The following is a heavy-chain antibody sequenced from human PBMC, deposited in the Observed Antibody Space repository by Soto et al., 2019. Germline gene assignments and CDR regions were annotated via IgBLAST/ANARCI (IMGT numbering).Heavy chain of an antibody. J-gene: IGHJ5*02. CDR1: GFTFNDFA. Sequence: GGSLRLSCAASGFTFNDFAMQWVRQAPGKGLEWVASIDWNGANIAYAASVEGRFTISRDNVKNSLFLQMNSLRAEDTAFYFCARDSGIVAAGRFSFDPRGQGTLVTVSS. CDR2: IDWNGANI. V-gene: IGHV3-9*01. CDR3: ARDSGIVAAGRFSFDP. D-gene: IGHD6-13*01.